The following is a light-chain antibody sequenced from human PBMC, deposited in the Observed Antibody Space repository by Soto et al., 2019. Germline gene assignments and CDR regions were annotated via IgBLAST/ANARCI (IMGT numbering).Light chain of an antibody. CDR3: AAWDDTLGEVV. J-gene: IGLJ2*01. Sequence: QPVLTQPPSASGTPGQRVTISCSGSSSNIGFNYVYWYQQLPGTAPKLLIYGNNQRPSGVPDRFSDSKSGTSASLAISGLRSEDEADYYCAAWDDTLGEVVFGGGTQLTVL. CDR2: GNN. CDR1: SSNIGFNY. V-gene: IGLV1-47*01.